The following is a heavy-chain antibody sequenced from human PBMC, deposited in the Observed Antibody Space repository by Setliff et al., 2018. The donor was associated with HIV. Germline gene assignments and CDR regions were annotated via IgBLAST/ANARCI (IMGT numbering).Heavy chain of an antibody. CDR1: GGSISSSSYY. CDR3: ARAVQLGYFDY. D-gene: IGHD6-6*01. J-gene: IGHJ4*02. Sequence: KTSETLSLTCTVSGGSISSSSYYWGWIRQPPGKGLEWIGSIYYSGSTYYNPSLKSRVTIPVDTSKNQFSLKLSSVTAADTAVYYCARAVQLGYFDYWGQGTLVTVSS. V-gene: IGHV4-39*07. CDR2: IYYSGST.